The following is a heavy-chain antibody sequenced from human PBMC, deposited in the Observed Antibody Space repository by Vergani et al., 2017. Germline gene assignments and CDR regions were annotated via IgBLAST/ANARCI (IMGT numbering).Heavy chain of an antibody. J-gene: IGHJ6*02. V-gene: IGHV3-15*07. CDR3: TTDPRYCGDGSCCWLRGHHYCGMDV. Sequence: EVQLVESGGGIVKPGGSLRLSCVASGFSFRNAWMNWVRRTPGKGLEWVGRIKSTFDRGTTDYAAAVKGRCTISRDDSKNTLFLQMNGLKTEDIGVYYCTTDPRYCGDGSCCWLRGHHYCGMDVWGQGTTVTVSS. CDR2: IKSTFDRGTT. CDR1: GFSFRNAW. D-gene: IGHD2-21*01.